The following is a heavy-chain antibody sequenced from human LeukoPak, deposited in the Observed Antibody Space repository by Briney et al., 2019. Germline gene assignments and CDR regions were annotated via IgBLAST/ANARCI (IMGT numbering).Heavy chain of an antibody. Sequence: GGSLRLSCAASGFTFSSYSMNWVRQAPGKGLEWVSSISSSSSYIYYADSVKGRFTISRDNAKNSLYLQMNSLRAEDTAVYYCARDRLLGGSGSYYKPFDYWGQGTLVTVSS. CDR3: ARDRLLGGSGSYYKPFDY. J-gene: IGHJ4*02. V-gene: IGHV3-21*01. CDR1: GFTFSSYS. D-gene: IGHD3-10*01. CDR2: ISSSSSYI.